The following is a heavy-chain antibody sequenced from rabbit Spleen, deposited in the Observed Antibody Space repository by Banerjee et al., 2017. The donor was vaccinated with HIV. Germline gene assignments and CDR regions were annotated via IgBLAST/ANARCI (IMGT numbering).Heavy chain of an antibody. CDR1: AFDFTSTYY. V-gene: IGHV1S40*01. Sequence: QSLEESGGDLVKPGASLTLTCKASAFDFTSTYYMCWVRQAPGKGLEWIGCIDTTSGNTAYASWAKGRFTISKTSSTTVTLQMTSLTAADTARYFCARDLTSAIGWNSNLWGPGTLVTVS. CDR3: ARDLTSAIGWNSNL. J-gene: IGHJ4*01. D-gene: IGHD1-1*01. CDR2: IDTTSGNT.